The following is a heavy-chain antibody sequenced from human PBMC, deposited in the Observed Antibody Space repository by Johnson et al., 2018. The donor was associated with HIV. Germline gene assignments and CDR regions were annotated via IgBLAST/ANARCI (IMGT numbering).Heavy chain of an antibody. J-gene: IGHJ3*02. V-gene: IGHV3-30*04. Sequence: VQLVESGGDVVQPGGSLKLSCVASGFTFSSYAMHWVRQAPGKGLEWVAVISYDGSNKYQADSVKGRFTISRDNSKNTLYLQMNSLRAEDTAVYYCARDKGTNFSGWYRESDAFDIWGQGTMVTVSS. D-gene: IGHD6-19*01. CDR1: GFTFSSYA. CDR3: ARDKGTNFSGWYRESDAFDI. CDR2: ISYDGSNK.